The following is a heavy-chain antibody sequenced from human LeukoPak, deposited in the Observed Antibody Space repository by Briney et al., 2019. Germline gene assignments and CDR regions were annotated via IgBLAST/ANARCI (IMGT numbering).Heavy chain of an antibody. V-gene: IGHV1-18*01. CDR2: ISAYNGNT. J-gene: IGHJ4*02. CDR1: GYTFTSYG. Sequence: ASVKVSCKASGYTFTSYGISWVRQAPGQGLEWMGWISAYNGNTNYAQKLQGRVTMTTDTSTSTAYMELRSLRSDDTAVYYCARDELQLDYGDYGGEFDYWGQGTLVTVSS. CDR3: ARDELQLDYGDYGGEFDY. D-gene: IGHD4-17*01.